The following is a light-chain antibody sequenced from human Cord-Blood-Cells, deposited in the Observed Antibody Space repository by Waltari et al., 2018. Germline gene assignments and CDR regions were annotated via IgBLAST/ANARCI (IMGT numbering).Light chain of an antibody. CDR1: SSNTGSNY. Sequence: QSVLTQPPSASATPGQRVTISCSGSSSNTGSNYVYGYQPSPGTAPKHLIYRNHQRPSGVPDRFPGSKSGPAASLAISWLRSEDEADYYCAAWDDSLSGVVFGGGTKLTVL. V-gene: IGLV1-47*01. CDR3: AAWDDSLSGVV. J-gene: IGLJ2*01. CDR2: RNH.